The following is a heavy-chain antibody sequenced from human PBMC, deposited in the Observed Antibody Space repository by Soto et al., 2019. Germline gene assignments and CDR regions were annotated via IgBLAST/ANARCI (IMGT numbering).Heavy chain of an antibody. CDR3: ARGLSLVELGLNWYFDL. V-gene: IGHV3-21*01. D-gene: IGHD1-1*01. CDR1: GFTFSSYS. Sequence: GGSLRLSCAASGFTFSSYSMNWVRQAPGKGLEWVSSISSSSSYIYYADSVKGRFTISRDNAKNSLYLQMNSLRAEDTAVYSCARGLSLVELGLNWYFDLWGRGTLVTVSS. CDR2: ISSSSSYI. J-gene: IGHJ2*01.